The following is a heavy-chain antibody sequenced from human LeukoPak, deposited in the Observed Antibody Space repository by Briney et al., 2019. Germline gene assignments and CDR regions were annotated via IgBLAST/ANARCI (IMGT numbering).Heavy chain of an antibody. D-gene: IGHD3-22*01. CDR3: AREIPYYDSSGYPYYFDY. J-gene: IGHJ4*02. CDR1: GYTFTSYG. Sequence: ASVKVSCKASGYTFTSYGISWVRQAPGQGLEWMGWISAYNGNTNYAQKLQGRVTMTTDTSTSTAYMELRSLRSDDTAVYYCAREIPYYDSSGYPYYFDYWGQGTLVTVSS. CDR2: ISAYNGNT. V-gene: IGHV1-18*01.